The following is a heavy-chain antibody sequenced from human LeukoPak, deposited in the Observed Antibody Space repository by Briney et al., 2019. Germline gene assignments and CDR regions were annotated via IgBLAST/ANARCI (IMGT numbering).Heavy chain of an antibody. CDR2: IYTSGST. CDR3: ARDPEMVRGVYDY. V-gene: IGHV4-61*02. D-gene: IGHD3-10*01. Sequence: PSETLSLTCTVSGGSISSGSYYWSWIRQPAGKGLEWIGRIYTSGSTNYNPSLKSRVTISVDTSKNQFSLQLNSVTPEDTAVYYCARDPEMVRGVYDYWGQGTLVTVSS. J-gene: IGHJ4*02. CDR1: GGSISSGSYY.